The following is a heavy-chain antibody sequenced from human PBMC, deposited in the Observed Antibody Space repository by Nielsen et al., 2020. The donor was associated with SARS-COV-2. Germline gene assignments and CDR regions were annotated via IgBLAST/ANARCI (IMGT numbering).Heavy chain of an antibody. CDR1: GFTFSSYA. CDR3: ARVGFYNLDY. V-gene: IGHV3-21*05. CDR2: ISSSSSYT. J-gene: IGHJ4*02. Sequence: GESLKISCAASGFTFSSYAMHWVRQAPGKGLEWVSYISSSSSYTNYADSVKGRFTISRDNAKNSLYLQMNSLRAEDTAVYYCARVGFYNLDYWGQGTLVTVSS. D-gene: IGHD1-14*01.